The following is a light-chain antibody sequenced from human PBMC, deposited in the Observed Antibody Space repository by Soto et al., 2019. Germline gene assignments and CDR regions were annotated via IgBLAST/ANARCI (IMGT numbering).Light chain of an antibody. V-gene: IGKV3-15*01. CDR2: GAS. CDR3: QQYNNWPPYP. Sequence: EVVMTQSPATLSVSPGERATLSRRASQSVTSNLAWYQQKPGQAPRLLIYGASTRATGIPARFSGSGSGTEFPLTISRLQSEDFAVYYCQQYNNWPPYPFGQGTKLEIK. CDR1: QSVTSN. J-gene: IGKJ2*01.